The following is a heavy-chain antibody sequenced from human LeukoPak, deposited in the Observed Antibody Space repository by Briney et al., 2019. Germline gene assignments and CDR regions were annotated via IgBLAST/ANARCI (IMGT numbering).Heavy chain of an antibody. CDR1: GFTFSSYA. J-gene: IGHJ3*02. V-gene: IGHV3-30*04. D-gene: IGHD3-22*01. Sequence: GGSLRLSCAASGFTFSSYAMHWVRQASGKGLEWVAVISYDGSNKYYADSVKGRFTISRDNSKNTLYLQMNSLRAEDTAVYYCARDAAYYYDSNGSKGAFDIWGQGTMVTVSS. CDR3: ARDAAYYYDSNGSKGAFDI. CDR2: ISYDGSNK.